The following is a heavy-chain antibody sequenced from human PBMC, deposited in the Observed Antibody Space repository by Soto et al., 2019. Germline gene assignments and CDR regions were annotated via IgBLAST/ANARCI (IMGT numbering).Heavy chain of an antibody. CDR1: GGSITSYH. Sequence: PSETLSLTCVVSGGSITSYHWSWIRQFPGKGLEWIAYTSYTGNTNYNPSLQSRVTISMDTSKNQLSLKLDSATAADTAIYYCAREFSDTGLGPWGQGAPVTVSS. J-gene: IGHJ5*02. CDR2: TSYTGNT. D-gene: IGHD1-26*01. V-gene: IGHV4-59*01. CDR3: AREFSDTGLGP.